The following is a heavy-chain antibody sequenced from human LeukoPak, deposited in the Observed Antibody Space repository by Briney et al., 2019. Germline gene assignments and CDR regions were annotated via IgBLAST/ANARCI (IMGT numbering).Heavy chain of an antibody. CDR3: ARDSIAGLDY. V-gene: IGHV3-15*05. J-gene: IGHJ4*02. D-gene: IGHD6-13*01. CDR1: GFIFNNAW. CDR2: IKSKKDGETT. Sequence: GGSLRLSCAGSGFIFNNAWMSWVRQAPGKGLEWVGRIKSKKDGETTDYAAPVKGRFIVSRDDSKDTLYLQMNSLRVEDTGVYYCARDSIAGLDYWGQGTLVTVSS.